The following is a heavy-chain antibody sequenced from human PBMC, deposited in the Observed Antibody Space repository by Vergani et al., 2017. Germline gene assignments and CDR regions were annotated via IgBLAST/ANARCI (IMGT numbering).Heavy chain of an antibody. CDR2: MNPNSGNT. D-gene: IGHD5-18*01. CDR3: ARGRIQLWTYYYYYMDV. Sequence: QVQLVQSGAEVKKPGASVKVSCKASGYTFTSYDINWVRQATGQGLEWMGWMNPNSGNTGYAQKFQGRVTMTRNTSISTAYMELSSLRSEDTAVYYCARGRIQLWTYYYYYMDVWGKGTTVTVSS. J-gene: IGHJ6*03. CDR1: GYTFTSYD. V-gene: IGHV1-8*01.